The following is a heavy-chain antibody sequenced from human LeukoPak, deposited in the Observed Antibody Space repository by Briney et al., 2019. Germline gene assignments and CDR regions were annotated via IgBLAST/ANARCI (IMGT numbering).Heavy chain of an antibody. CDR3: AGENRGYATAFDP. D-gene: IGHD3-22*01. CDR1: GYTFTGYH. V-gene: IGHV1-2*02. CDR2: INYKSGGT. Sequence: SVKVSCKASGYTFTGYHMHWVRQAPGQGLEWMGLINYKSGGTNYAQKFKGRVTMTRDTSISTVYMEMSRLRSDDTVVYYCAGENRGYATAFDPWGQGTLVTVSS. J-gene: IGHJ5*02.